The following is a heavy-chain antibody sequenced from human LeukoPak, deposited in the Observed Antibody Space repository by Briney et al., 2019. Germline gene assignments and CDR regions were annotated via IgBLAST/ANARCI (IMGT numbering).Heavy chain of an antibody. V-gene: IGHV1-8*03. J-gene: IGHJ3*02. D-gene: IGHD6-19*01. CDR1: GYTFTSYD. Sequence: ASVKVSCKASGYTFTSYDINWVRQATGQGLEWMGWMNPNSGNTGYAQKFQGRVTITRNTSISTAYMELSSLRSEDTAVYYCAREVAGTGGDAFDIWGQGTMVTVSS. CDR2: MNPNSGNT. CDR3: AREVAGTGGDAFDI.